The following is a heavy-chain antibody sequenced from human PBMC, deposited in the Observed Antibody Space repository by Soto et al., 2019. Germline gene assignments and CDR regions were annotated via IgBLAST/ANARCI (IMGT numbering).Heavy chain of an antibody. CDR3: AREQGGPRSRFWSGYQSGDPFNDAFDI. CDR1: GVSISSGVYY. Sequence: SETLSLTCTVSGVSISSGVYYWSWIRQHPGKGLEWIGYIYYSGSTYYNPSLKSRVTISVDTSKNQFSLKLSSVTAADTAVYYCAREQGGPRSRFWSGYQSGDPFNDAFDIWGQGTMVTVSS. J-gene: IGHJ3*02. CDR2: IYYSGST. D-gene: IGHD3-3*01. V-gene: IGHV4-31*03.